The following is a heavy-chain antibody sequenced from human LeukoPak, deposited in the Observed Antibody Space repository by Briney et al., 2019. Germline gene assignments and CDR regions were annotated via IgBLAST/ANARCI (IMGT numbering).Heavy chain of an antibody. Sequence: SETLSLTCAVYGGSFSGYYWSWIRQPPGKGLEWIGEINHSGSTNYNPSLKSRGTISVDTSKNQFSLKLSSATAADTAVYYRARVGGFRETGGIAVAGTPHYYYYMDVWGKGTTVTVSS. D-gene: IGHD6-19*01. J-gene: IGHJ6*03. CDR1: GGSFSGYY. CDR2: INHSGST. V-gene: IGHV4-34*01. CDR3: ARVGGFRETGGIAVAGTPHYYYYMDV.